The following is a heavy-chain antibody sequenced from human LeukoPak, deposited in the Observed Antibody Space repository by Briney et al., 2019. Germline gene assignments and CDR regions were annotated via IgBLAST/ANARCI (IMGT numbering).Heavy chain of an antibody. CDR2: IYSGGST. CDR1: GFTVSSNY. J-gene: IGHJ6*02. Sequence: PGGSLRLSCAASGFTVSSNYMSWVRQAPGKGLEWVSVIYSGGSTYYADSVKDRFTISRDNSKNTLYLQMNSLRAEDTTVYYCATAAYSSSSSYYYYGMDVWGQGTTVTVSS. V-gene: IGHV3-66*01. CDR3: ATAAYSSSSSYYYYGMDV. D-gene: IGHD6-6*01.